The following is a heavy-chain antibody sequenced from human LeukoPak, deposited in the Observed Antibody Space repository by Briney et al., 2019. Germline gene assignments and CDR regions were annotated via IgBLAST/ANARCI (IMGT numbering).Heavy chain of an antibody. D-gene: IGHD6-19*01. J-gene: IGHJ4*02. CDR3: ARAIAVAGLLYYFDY. CDR2: INHSGST. CDR1: GGSFSGYY. Sequence: SETLSLTCAVYGGSFSGYYWSWIRQPPGKGLEWIGEINHSGSTNYNPSLKSRVTISVDTSKNQFSLKLSSVTAADTAVYYCARAIAVAGLLYYFDYWGKGTPVTVSS. V-gene: IGHV4-34*01.